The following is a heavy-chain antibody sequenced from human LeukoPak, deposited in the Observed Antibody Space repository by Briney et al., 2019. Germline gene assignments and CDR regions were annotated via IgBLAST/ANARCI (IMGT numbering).Heavy chain of an antibody. CDR3: TTPEPLAYCGRDCQDAFDI. V-gene: IGHV3-15*01. CDR2: IKSKTADGTT. CDR1: ASNISAYA. D-gene: IGHD2-21*02. J-gene: IGHJ3*02. Sequence: PGGSLRLSCAASASNISAYAMSWVRQAPGQGLEWIGRIKSKTADGTTDYAAPVKGRFTISTNDSKNTLSIQINSLKTDDTSAYYCTTPEPLAYCGRDCQDAFDIWGQGTMVTVS.